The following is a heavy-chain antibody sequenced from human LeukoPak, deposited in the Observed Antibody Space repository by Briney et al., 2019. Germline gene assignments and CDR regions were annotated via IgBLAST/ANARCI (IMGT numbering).Heavy chain of an antibody. V-gene: IGHV3-48*01. Sequence: GGSLRLSCAASGFTFYDYGMTWVRQAPGKGLEWVSTISGSGLSTYYADSVKGRFTISRDDAKNSLYLQMNSLRAEDTAVYYCARPGTGGDYGDWFDPWGQGTLVTVSS. CDR1: GFTFYDYG. J-gene: IGHJ5*02. CDR2: ISGSGLST. CDR3: ARPGTGGDYGDWFDP. D-gene: IGHD4-17*01.